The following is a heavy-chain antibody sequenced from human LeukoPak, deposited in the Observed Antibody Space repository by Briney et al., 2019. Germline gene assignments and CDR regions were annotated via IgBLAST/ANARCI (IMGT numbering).Heavy chain of an antibody. CDR2: ISYSGST. D-gene: IGHD1-1*01. Sequence: SETLSLTCTVSGGSISSYYWNWLRQPPGKGLEWIGYISYSGSTNYNPSLKSRVTISLDTSEHQFSLKLSSVTAADTAVYYCVRGTTQHAWHFGLWGRGTLVTASS. V-gene: IGHV4-59*01. J-gene: IGHJ2*01. CDR3: VRGTTQHAWHFGL. CDR1: GGSISSYY.